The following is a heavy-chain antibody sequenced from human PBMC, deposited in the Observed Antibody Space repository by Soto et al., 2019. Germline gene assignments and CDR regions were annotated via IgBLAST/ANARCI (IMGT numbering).Heavy chain of an antibody. V-gene: IGHV4-59*01. D-gene: IGHD3-10*02. CDR2: IYYSGST. J-gene: IGHJ4*02. CDR1: GGSISSYY. CDR3: ARGYYVIISFDY. Sequence: SETLSLTCTVSGGSISSYYWSWIRQPPGKGLEWIGYIYYSGSTNYNPSLKSRVTISVDTSKDQFSLKLSSVTAADTAVYYCARGYYVIISFDYGGQETVATFP.